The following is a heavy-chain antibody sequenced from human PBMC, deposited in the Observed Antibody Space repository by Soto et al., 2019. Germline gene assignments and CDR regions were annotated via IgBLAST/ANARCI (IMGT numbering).Heavy chain of an antibody. J-gene: IGHJ6*02. CDR2: IRSKANSYAT. V-gene: IGHV3-73*01. Sequence: PGGSLRLSCAASGFTFSGSAMHWVRQASGKGLEWVGRIRSKANSYATAYAASVKGRFTISRDDSKNTAYLQMNSLKTEDTAVYYCTRTYYYDSSGYYPPPGGMDVWGQGTTVTVSS. CDR1: GFTFSGSA. CDR3: TRTYYYDSSGYYPPPGGMDV. D-gene: IGHD3-22*01.